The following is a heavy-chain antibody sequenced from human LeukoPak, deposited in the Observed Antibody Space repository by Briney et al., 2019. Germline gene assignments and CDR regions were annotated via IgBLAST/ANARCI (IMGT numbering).Heavy chain of an antibody. J-gene: IGHJ4*02. Sequence: LTLTCTVSGGSISSGGYYCSWVPQAPGEGLEWVVNINQDVREIYYVDSVKDRFTISRDNAKNSLYLQMNSLRAEDTAVYCCARNLYDSSYHYFDSWGQRSLVTVS. CDR3: ARNLYDSSYHYFDS. CDR1: GGSISSGGYY. D-gene: IGHD5/OR15-5a*01. V-gene: IGHV3-7*01. CDR2: INQDVREI.